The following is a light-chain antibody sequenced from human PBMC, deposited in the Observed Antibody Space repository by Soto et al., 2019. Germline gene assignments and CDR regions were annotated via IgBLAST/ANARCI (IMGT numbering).Light chain of an antibody. CDR1: SSDVGGYND. Sequence: QSALAQPPSASGSPGQSVTISCTGTSSDVGGYNDVSWYQQHPGKAPKLIIYEVSKRPSGVPDRFSGSKSGNTASLTVSGLQAEDEADYYCSSFAGRTPYVFGTGTNVTVL. V-gene: IGLV2-8*01. J-gene: IGLJ1*01. CDR3: SSFAGRTPYV. CDR2: EVS.